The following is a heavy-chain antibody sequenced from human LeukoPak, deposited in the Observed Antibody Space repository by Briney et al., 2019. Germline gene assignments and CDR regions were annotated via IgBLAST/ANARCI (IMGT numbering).Heavy chain of an antibody. Sequence: GGSLRLSCAASGFTFSSYWMSWVRQAPGKGLEWVSSISGSGGSTYYADSVKGRFTIARDNSKNMLYLQLNSLRAEDTAVYYCAKVYQRITGTTRYFDYWGQGTLVTVSS. CDR3: AKVYQRITGTTRYFDY. CDR2: ISGSGGST. D-gene: IGHD1-20*01. J-gene: IGHJ4*02. CDR1: GFTFSSYW. V-gene: IGHV3-23*01.